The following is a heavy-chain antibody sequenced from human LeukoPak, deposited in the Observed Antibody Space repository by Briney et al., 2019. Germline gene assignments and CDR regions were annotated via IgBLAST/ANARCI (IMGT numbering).Heavy chain of an antibody. CDR3: AREVDFWSGRDDAFDI. J-gene: IGHJ3*02. Sequence: GGSLRLSCAASGFTFSSYAMSWVRQAPGKGLEWVSSISSSSSYIYYADSVKGRFTISRDNAKNSLYLQMNSLRAEDTAVYYCAREVDFWSGRDDAFDIWGQGTMVTVSS. CDR1: GFTFSSYA. V-gene: IGHV3-21*01. D-gene: IGHD3-3*01. CDR2: ISSSSSYI.